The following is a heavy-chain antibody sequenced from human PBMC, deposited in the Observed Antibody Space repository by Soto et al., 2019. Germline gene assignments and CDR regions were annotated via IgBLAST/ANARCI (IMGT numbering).Heavy chain of an antibody. CDR2: INHSGST. V-gene: IGHV4-34*01. CDR3: ARGPINWNDPFDY. Sequence: SETLSLTCAVYGGSFSGYYWSWIRQPPGKGLEWIGEINHSGSTNYNPSLKRRVTISVDTSKNQFSLKLNSVTAADTAVYYCARGPINWNDPFDYWGQGTLVTVSS. D-gene: IGHD1-1*01. J-gene: IGHJ4*02. CDR1: GGSFSGYY.